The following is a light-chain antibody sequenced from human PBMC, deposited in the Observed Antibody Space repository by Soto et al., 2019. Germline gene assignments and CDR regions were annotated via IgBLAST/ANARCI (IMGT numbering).Light chain of an antibody. J-gene: IGKJ1*01. CDR1: QSVSSRY. V-gene: IGKV3-20*01. CDR2: GAS. CDR3: QHYGTSPTWT. Sequence: DIVLTQSPGTLSLSPGERATLSCRASQSVSSRYLAWYQQKPGQAPRLLIYGASNRATGIPDRFSGGGSGTDFTLTISRLEPEDFVVYYCQHYGTSPTWTFGQGTKVEIK.